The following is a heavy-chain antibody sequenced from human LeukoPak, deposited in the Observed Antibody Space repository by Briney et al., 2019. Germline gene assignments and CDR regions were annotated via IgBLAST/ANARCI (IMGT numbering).Heavy chain of an antibody. CDR2: ISSSSGYI. Sequence: GGSLRLSWAASGFTFSSYSMNWVRQAPGKGLEWVSSISSSSGYIYYADSVKGRFTISRDNAKNSLYLQMNSLRAEDTAVYYCARVPPYYYDSSGSWYFDLWGRGTLVTVSS. V-gene: IGHV3-21*01. J-gene: IGHJ2*01. D-gene: IGHD3-22*01. CDR3: ARVPPYYYDSSGSWYFDL. CDR1: GFTFSSYS.